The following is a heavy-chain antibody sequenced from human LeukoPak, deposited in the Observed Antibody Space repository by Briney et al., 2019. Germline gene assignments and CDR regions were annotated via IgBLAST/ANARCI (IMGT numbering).Heavy chain of an antibody. CDR2: IYYSGST. J-gene: IGHJ4*02. D-gene: IGHD3-22*01. CDR3: AIHPIYYDSSGYYTDY. CDR1: GGSVSSGSYY. Sequence: ASETLSLTCSVSGGSVSSGSYYWSWIRQPPGKGLEWIGYIYYSGSTNYNPSLKSRVTISVDTSKNQFSLKLSSVTAADTAVYYCAIHPIYYDSSGYYTDYWGQGTLVTVSS. V-gene: IGHV4-61*01.